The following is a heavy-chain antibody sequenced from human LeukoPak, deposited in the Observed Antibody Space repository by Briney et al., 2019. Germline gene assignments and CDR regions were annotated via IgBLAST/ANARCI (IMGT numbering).Heavy chain of an antibody. Sequence: PGGSLRLSCAASGLTFSSYWMSWVRQAPGKGLEWVANIKQDGSEKYSVDSVKGRFTISRDNAKNSLYLQMNSLRAEDTAVDYCARDGASVRGGAFDYWGQGTLVTVSS. CDR3: ARDGASVRGGAFDY. CDR1: GLTFSSYW. CDR2: IKQDGSEK. D-gene: IGHD3-10*02. V-gene: IGHV3-7*01. J-gene: IGHJ4*02.